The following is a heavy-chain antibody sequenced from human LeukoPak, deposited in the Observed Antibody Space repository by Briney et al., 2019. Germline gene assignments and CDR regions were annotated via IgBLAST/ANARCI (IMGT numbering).Heavy chain of an antibody. CDR2: INHSGST. CDR1: GGSFSGYY. J-gene: IGHJ4*02. D-gene: IGHD3-22*01. CDR3: ASYSSTYSKAFDY. Sequence: SETLSLTCAVYGGSFSGYYWSWIRQPPGKGLEWIGEINHSGSTNYNPSLKSRVTISVDTSNNQFSLKLSSVTAADTAVYYCASYSSTYSKAFDYWGQGSLVTVSS. V-gene: IGHV4-34*01.